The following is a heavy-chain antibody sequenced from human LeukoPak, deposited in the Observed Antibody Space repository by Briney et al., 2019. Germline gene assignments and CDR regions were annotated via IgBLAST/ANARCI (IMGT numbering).Heavy chain of an antibody. CDR2: IIPILGIA. V-gene: IGHV1-69*04. CDR1: GGTFSSYA. D-gene: IGHD3-22*01. J-gene: IGHJ4*02. Sequence: SVKVSCKASGGTFSSYAISWVRQAPGQGLEWMGRIIPILGIANYAQKFQGRVTITADKSTSTAYMELSSLRSEDTAVYYCARGLNYYDSSGYLDYWGQGTLVTVSS. CDR3: ARGLNYYDSSGYLDY.